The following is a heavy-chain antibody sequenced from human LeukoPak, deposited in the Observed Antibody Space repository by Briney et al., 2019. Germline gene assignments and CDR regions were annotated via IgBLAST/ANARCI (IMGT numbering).Heavy chain of an antibody. CDR1: GFTFSSYA. CDR3: AKALPVTYYYGSSGYSVVNYFDY. Sequence: GGSLRLSCAASGFTFSSYAMSWVRQAPGKGLEWVSAISGSGGRTYYADSVKGRFTISRDNSKNSLYLQMNSLRAEDTAVYYCAKALPVTYYYGSSGYSVVNYFDYWGQGTLVTVSS. J-gene: IGHJ4*02. D-gene: IGHD3-22*01. V-gene: IGHV3-23*01. CDR2: ISGSGGRT.